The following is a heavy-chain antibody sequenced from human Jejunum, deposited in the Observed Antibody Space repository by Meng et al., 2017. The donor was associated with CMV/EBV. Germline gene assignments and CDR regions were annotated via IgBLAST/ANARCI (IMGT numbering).Heavy chain of an antibody. CDR2: IYYSGTT. CDR1: GGSCTSSNYY. D-gene: IGHD5-18*01. J-gene: IGHJ4*02. Sequence: SGGSCTSSNYYWGWNHQPPGKGLEWIGNIYYSGTTYYNPSLKSRGTISVDTSKNQFSLKLSSVTAADTAVYYCTRGLGSYGSRIDYWGQGTLVTVSS. CDR3: TRGLGSYGSRIDY. V-gene: IGHV4-39*07.